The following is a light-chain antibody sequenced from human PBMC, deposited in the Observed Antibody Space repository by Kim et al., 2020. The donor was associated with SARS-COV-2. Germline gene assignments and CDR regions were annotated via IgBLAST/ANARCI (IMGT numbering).Light chain of an antibody. CDR3: SSYTSASALV. CDR1: SSDIGGPNY. Sequence: QSALTQPASVSGSPGQSITVSCTGTSSDIGGPNYASWYQQLRDKAPKLILYDVTNRPSGVSDRFSGSKSGNTASLTISGLQPDDEADYYCSSYTSASALVFGTGTKVTVL. V-gene: IGLV2-14*03. CDR2: DVT. J-gene: IGLJ1*01.